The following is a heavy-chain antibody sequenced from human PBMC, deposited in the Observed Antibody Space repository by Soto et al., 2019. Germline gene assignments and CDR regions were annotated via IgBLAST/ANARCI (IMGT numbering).Heavy chain of an antibody. CDR2: INPNSGGT. CDR3: ARVRTFWSGYYTAFDI. V-gene: IGHV1-2*04. CDR1: GYTFTGYY. D-gene: IGHD3-3*01. Sequence: GASVKVSCKASGYTFTGYYMHWVRQAPGQGLEWMGWINPNSGGTNYAQKFQGWVTMTRDTSISTAYMELSRLRSDDTAVYYCARVRTFWSGYYTAFDIWGQGTMVTVSS. J-gene: IGHJ3*02.